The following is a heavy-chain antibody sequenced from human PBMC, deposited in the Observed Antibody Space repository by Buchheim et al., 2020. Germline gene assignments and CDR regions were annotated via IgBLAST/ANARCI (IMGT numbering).Heavy chain of an antibody. CDR3: ASIGYSSSWTGYYFDY. CDR1: GGSISSSSYY. CDR2: IYYSGST. V-gene: IGHV4-39*01. Sequence: QLQLQESGPGLVKPSETLSLTCTVSGGSISSSSYYWGWIRQPPGKGLEWIGCIYYSGSTYYNPSLKSRVTISVDTSKNQFSLKLRSVTAADTAVYYCASIGYSSSWTGYYFDYWGQGTL. J-gene: IGHJ4*02. D-gene: IGHD6-13*01.